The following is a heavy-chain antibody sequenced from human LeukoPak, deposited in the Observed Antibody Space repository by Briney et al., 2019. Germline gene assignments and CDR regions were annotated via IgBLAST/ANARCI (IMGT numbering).Heavy chain of an antibody. D-gene: IGHD3-3*01. Sequence: SETLSLTCAVFGGSFSGYYWSWIRQPPGKGLEWIGEINHSGSTNYNPSLKSRVTISVDTSKNQFSLKLSSVTAADTAVYYCARGLRWWSGYYTYYYYYYMDVWGKGTTVTVSS. CDR1: GGSFSGYY. V-gene: IGHV4-34*01. CDR2: INHSGST. CDR3: ARGLRWWSGYYTYYYYYYMDV. J-gene: IGHJ6*03.